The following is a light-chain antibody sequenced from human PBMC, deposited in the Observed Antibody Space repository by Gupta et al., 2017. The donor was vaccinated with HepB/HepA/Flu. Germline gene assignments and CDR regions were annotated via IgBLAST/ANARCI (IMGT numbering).Light chain of an antibody. V-gene: IGKV3-20*01. CDR3: QQYGSSPIT. J-gene: IGKJ5*01. CDR1: QSVSSSY. Sequence: ELVLTLAPGLVHLSPGERATLSCRASQSVSSSYLAWYQQKPGQAPRLLIYGASSRATGIPDRCSGSVSVRDFTLTISRLEPEEFAVYYCQQYGSSPITFGQGTRLEIK. CDR2: GAS.